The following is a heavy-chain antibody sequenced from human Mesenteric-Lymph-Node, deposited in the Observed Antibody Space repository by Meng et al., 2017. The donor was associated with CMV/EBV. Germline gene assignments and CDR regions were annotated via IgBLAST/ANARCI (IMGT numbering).Heavy chain of an antibody. CDR2: IHPTDSDT. V-gene: IGHV5-51*01. CDR1: GYSFATNW. Sequence: GGSLRLSCKGFGYSFATNWIGWVRQMPGKGLEWMGIIHPTDSDTRYSPSFRGQVTISADKSINTAYLQWSSLKASDTAMYYCARHPTFDPGVLFDPWGQGTLVTVSS. J-gene: IGHJ5*02. CDR3: ARHPTFDPGVLFDP. D-gene: IGHD3-16*01.